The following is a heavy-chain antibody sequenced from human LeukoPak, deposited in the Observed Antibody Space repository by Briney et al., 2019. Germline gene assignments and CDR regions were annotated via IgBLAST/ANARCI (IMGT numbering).Heavy chain of an antibody. V-gene: IGHV1-2*02. CDR1: GYTFTGYY. Sequence: ASVTVSCKASGYTFTGYYMHWVRQAPGQGLEWMGWINPNSGGTNYAQKFQGRVTMTRDTSISTAYMELSRLRSDDTAVYYCASSDNWNYAYYFDYWGQGTLVTVSS. CDR3: ASSDNWNYAYYFDY. J-gene: IGHJ4*02. CDR2: INPNSGGT. D-gene: IGHD1-7*01.